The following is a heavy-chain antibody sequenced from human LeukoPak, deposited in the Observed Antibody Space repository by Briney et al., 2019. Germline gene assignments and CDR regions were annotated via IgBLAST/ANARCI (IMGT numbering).Heavy chain of an antibody. V-gene: IGHV4-59*01. D-gene: IGHD2-8*01. Sequence: SETLSLTCTVSGGSISSYYWSWVRQPPGKGLEWIGYFYYSGSTNYNPSLKSRVTISVDTSKNQFSLKLSSVTAADTAVYYCASLKIYCTNGVCYPDYFDYWGQGTLVTVSS. CDR3: ASLKIYCTNGVCYPDYFDY. CDR2: FYYSGST. J-gene: IGHJ4*02. CDR1: GGSISSYY.